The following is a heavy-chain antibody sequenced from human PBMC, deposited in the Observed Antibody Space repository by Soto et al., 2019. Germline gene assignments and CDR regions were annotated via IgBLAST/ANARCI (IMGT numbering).Heavy chain of an antibody. CDR2: IYYSGNT. CDR3: VRQAWFGELLCTGYFDL. CDR1: GGSISSSRHY. V-gene: IGHV4-39*01. J-gene: IGHJ4*02. D-gene: IGHD3-10*01. Sequence: QVQLHASGPGRVKPSETLSLSCTVSGGSISSSRHYWGWIRQSPGKELEWIGIIYYSGNTYYNTSTKCRVTISVDTSKNRLSPQLSSVAAADPAVYYCVRQAWFGELLCTGYFDLWGQGTLVTVSS.